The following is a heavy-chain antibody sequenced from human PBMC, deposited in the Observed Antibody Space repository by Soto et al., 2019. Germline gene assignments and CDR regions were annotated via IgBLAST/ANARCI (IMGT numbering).Heavy chain of an antibody. D-gene: IGHD3-16*01. CDR2: ISAYNGNT. J-gene: IGHJ6*02. CDR3: ARLWEGPRLYGMDV. Sequence: ASVKVSCKASGYTFTSYGISWVRQAPGQELEWMGWISAYNGNTNYAQKLQGRVTMTTDTSTSTAYMELRSLRSDDTAVYYCARLWEGPRLYGMDVWGQGTTVTVSS. CDR1: GYTFTSYG. V-gene: IGHV1-18*01.